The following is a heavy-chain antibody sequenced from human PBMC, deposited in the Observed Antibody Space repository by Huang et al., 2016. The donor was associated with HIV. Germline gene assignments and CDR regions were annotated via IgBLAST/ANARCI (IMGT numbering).Heavy chain of an antibody. CDR1: GFTFSNYA. CDR2: ISANSDTT. CDR3: AEAMFTSSRFAFNI. J-gene: IGHJ3*02. V-gene: IGHV3-23*01. D-gene: IGHD2-2*01. Sequence: LESGGGLVQPGGSLRLSCAASGFTFSNYAMGWVRQAPGEGLEWVSTISANSDTTYYTDSVKGGFTISRDNTKNTLYLQMGGLRAEDAAIHYCAEAMFTSSRFAFNIWGLGTMVTVSS.